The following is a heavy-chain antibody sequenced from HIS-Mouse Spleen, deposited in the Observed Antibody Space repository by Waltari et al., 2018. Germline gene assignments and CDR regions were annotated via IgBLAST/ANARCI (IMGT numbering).Heavy chain of an antibody. Sequence: QLQLQESGPGLVKPSETLSLTCTVSGGSISSSSYYWGWIRQPPGKGLEWIGNIYYSGSTYYNPSLKTRVTISVDPSKNQFSLKLSSVTAADTAVYYCAREIPYSSSWYDWYFDLWGRGTLVTVSS. D-gene: IGHD6-13*01. V-gene: IGHV4-39*07. CDR2: IYYSGST. J-gene: IGHJ2*01. CDR1: GGSISSSSYY. CDR3: AREIPYSSSWYDWYFDL.